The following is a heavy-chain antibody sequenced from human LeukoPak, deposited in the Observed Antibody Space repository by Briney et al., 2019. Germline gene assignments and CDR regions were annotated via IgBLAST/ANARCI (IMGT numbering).Heavy chain of an antibody. J-gene: IGHJ4*02. Sequence: GASVKVSCKASGYTFTGYYMHWVRQAPGQGLEWMGWINPNTGDTTYAQNFQGRVTMARDTSINTAYMELTRLRSDDTAVYYCAREGGYYDTTGYYAYWGQGSLVTVSS. V-gene: IGHV1-2*02. D-gene: IGHD3-22*01. CDR3: AREGGYYDTTGYYAY. CDR1: GYTFTGYY. CDR2: INPNTGDT.